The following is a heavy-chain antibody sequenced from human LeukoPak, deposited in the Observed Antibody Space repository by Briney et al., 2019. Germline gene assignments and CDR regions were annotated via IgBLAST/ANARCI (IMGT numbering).Heavy chain of an antibody. CDR1: GFTFSSYE. D-gene: IGHD6-6*01. V-gene: IGHV3-48*03. CDR3: ARPYSSSSDY. J-gene: IGHJ4*02. CDR2: ISSSGSTI. Sequence: GGSLRLSCAASGFTFSSYEMNWVRQAPGKGLEWVSYISSSGSTIYYADSVKGRFTISRDNAKNSLYLQMNSLRAEDTAVYYCARPYSSSSDYWGQGTLATVSS.